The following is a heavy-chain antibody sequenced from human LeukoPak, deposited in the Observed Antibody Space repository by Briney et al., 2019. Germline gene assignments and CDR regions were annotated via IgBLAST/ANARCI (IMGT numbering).Heavy chain of an antibody. D-gene: IGHD5-12*01. CDR1: GGSISNYY. CDR2: IYNRGNT. CDR3: ARGGYSGYDEDYFDY. V-gene: IGHV4-4*07. J-gene: IGHJ4*02. Sequence: SETLSLTCTVSGGSISNYYWSWIRQPAGKGLEWIGRIYNRGNTNYNPSLKSRVTISVDTSKNQFSLKLSSVTAADTVVYYCARGGYSGYDEDYFDYWGQGTLVTVSS.